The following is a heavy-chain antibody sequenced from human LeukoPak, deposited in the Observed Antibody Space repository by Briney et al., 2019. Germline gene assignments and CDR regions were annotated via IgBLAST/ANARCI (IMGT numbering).Heavy chain of an antibody. V-gene: IGHV5-51*01. CDR2: IYPGDSGT. Sequence: GESLKISCKGSGYSFTSYWIGWVRQMPGKGLEWMGIIYPGDSGTRYSPSFQGQVTISADKSISTAYLQWSSLKASDTAMYYCARLTRTARWLQYYFDYWGQGTLVTVSS. CDR3: ARLTRTARWLQYYFDY. D-gene: IGHD5-24*01. CDR1: GYSFTSYW. J-gene: IGHJ4*02.